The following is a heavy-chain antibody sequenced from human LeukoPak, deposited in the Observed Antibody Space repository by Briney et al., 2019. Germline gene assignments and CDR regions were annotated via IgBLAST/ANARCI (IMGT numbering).Heavy chain of an antibody. CDR2: ISVSATNT. J-gene: IGHJ1*01. D-gene: IGHD3-22*01. V-gene: IGHV3-23*01. CDR3: ATITSMRVVLIS. CDR1: GFTFSSFD. Sequence: VGSLRLSCVASGFTFSSFDMTWVRQAPGKGLEWVSTISVSATNTYYADSVKGRFTISRDNSKNTLYLQMNSLRADDTAVYYCATITSMRVVLISWGQGTLVTVSS.